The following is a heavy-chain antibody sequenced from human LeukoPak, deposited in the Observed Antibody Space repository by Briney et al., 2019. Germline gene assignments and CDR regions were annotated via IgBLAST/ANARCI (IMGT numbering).Heavy chain of an antibody. V-gene: IGHV3-7*01. CDR3: AMTPTRLYCSSTSCYPGPYYGMDV. J-gene: IGHJ6*02. Sequence: GGSLRLSCAASGFTFSSYWMSWVRQAPGKGLEWVANIKQDGSEKYYVDSVKGRLTISRDNAKNSLYLQMNSLRAEDTAVYYCAMTPTRLYCSSTSCYPGPYYGMDVWGQGTTVTVSS. CDR2: IKQDGSEK. CDR1: GFTFSSYW. D-gene: IGHD2-2*01.